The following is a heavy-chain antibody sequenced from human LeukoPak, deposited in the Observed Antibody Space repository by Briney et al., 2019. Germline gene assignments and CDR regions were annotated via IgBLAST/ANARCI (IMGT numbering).Heavy chain of an antibody. J-gene: IGHJ5*02. CDR3: ASSKGEDNWFDP. CDR2: IYYSGST. D-gene: IGHD3-10*01. V-gene: IGHV4-30-4*01. CDR1: GGSISSGDYY. Sequence: SETLSLTCTVSGGSISSGDYYWSWIRQPPGKGLEWIGYIYYSGSTYYNPSLKSRVTISVDTSKNRFSLKLSSVTAADTAVYYCASSKGEDNWFDPWGQGTLVTVSS.